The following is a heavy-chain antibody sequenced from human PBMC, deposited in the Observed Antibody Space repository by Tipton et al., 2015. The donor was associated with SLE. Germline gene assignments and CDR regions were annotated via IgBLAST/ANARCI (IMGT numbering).Heavy chain of an antibody. CDR2: INHSGST. D-gene: IGHD3-3*01. Sequence: TLSLTCAVYGGSFSGYYWSWIRQPPGKRLEWIGEINHSGSTNYNPSLKSRVTISVDTSKNQFSLKLSSVTAADTAVYYCARGLDFWSGPYFHYWGQGTLVTVSS. CDR3: ARGLDFWSGPYFHY. CDR1: GGSFSGYY. V-gene: IGHV4-34*01. J-gene: IGHJ4*02.